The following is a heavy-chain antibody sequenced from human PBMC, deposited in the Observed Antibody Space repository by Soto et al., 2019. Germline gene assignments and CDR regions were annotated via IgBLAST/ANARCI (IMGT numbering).Heavy chain of an antibody. V-gene: IGHV3-33*01. CDR2: IWYDGSNK. CDR1: GFTFSSYG. J-gene: IGHJ3*02. CDR3: ARDRDIVVVPAAMPAFDI. Sequence: SLRLSCAASGFTFSSYGMHWVRQAPGKGLEWVAVIWYDGSNKYYADSVKGRFTISRDNSKNTLYLQMNSLRAEDTAVYYCARDRDIVVVPAAMPAFDIWGQGTMVTVSS. D-gene: IGHD2-2*01.